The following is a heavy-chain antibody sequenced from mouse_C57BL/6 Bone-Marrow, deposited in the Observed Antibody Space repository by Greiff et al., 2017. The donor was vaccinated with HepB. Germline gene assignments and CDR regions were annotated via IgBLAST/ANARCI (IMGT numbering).Heavy chain of an antibody. CDR2: ISSGSSTI. CDR1: GFTFSDYG. CDR3: ARPGIDYYGSSQGYAMDY. Sequence: EVMLVESGGGLVKPGGSLKLSCAASGFTFSDYGMHWVRQAPEKGLEWVAYISSGSSTIYYADTVKGRFTISRDNAKNTLFLQMTSLRSEDTAMYYCARPGIDYYGSSQGYAMDYWGQGTSVTVSS. D-gene: IGHD1-1*01. J-gene: IGHJ4*01. V-gene: IGHV5-17*01.